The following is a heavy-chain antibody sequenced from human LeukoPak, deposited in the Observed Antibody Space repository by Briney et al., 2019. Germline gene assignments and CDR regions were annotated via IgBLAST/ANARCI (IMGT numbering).Heavy chain of an antibody. V-gene: IGHV4-34*01. J-gene: IGHJ4*02. Sequence: PSETLSLTCAVYGGSFSGYYWSWIRQPPGKGLEWIGEINHSGSTNYNPSLKSRVTISVDTSKNQFSLKLSSVTAADTAVYYCARGRRPQGITIFGVVIIPHFDYWGQGTLVTVSS. CDR1: GGSFSGYY. D-gene: IGHD3-3*01. CDR3: ARGRRPQGITIFGVVIIPHFDY. CDR2: INHSGST.